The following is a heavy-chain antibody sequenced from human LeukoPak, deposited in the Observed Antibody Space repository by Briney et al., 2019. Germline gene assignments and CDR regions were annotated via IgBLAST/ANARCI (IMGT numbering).Heavy chain of an antibody. Sequence: GGSLRLSCAASGFTFSSYGMHWVRQAPGKGLEWVAVISYDGSNKYYADSVKGRFTISRDNSKNTLYPQMNSLRAEDTAVYYCAKDRELGYCSSTSCYGSDYWGQGTLVTVSS. CDR3: AKDRELGYCSSTSCYGSDY. V-gene: IGHV3-30*18. J-gene: IGHJ4*02. D-gene: IGHD2-2*01. CDR2: ISYDGSNK. CDR1: GFTFSSYG.